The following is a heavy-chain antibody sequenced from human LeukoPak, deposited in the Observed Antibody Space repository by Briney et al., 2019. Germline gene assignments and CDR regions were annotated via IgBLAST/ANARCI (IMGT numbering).Heavy chain of an antibody. D-gene: IGHD3-16*02. CDR3: ARDNSVGDIAWWFDP. CDR2: MNPNSGNT. Sequence: ASVKLSCKASGYTFTSYDINWVRQATGQGLEWMGWMNPNSGNTGYAQNFQGRVTMTRNTSISTAYIELSSLRSEDTAVYYCARDNSVGDIAWWFDPWGQGTLVTVSS. V-gene: IGHV1-8*01. J-gene: IGHJ5*02. CDR1: GYTFTSYD.